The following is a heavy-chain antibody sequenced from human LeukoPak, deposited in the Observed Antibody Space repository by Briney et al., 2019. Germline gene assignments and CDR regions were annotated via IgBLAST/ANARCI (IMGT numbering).Heavy chain of an antibody. CDR3: AKPRRGTITTGAAYTH. Sequence: GGSLRLSCAASGFTFSSYAMHWVRQAPGKGLEWVSLISWDGGLTYYADSMEGRFTIYRDNSKNSLYLQMNSLRTEDTALYYCAKPRRGTITTGAAYTHWGQGTLVTVSS. J-gene: IGHJ4*02. D-gene: IGHD4-11*01. CDR2: ISWDGGLT. V-gene: IGHV3-43D*03. CDR1: GFTFSSYA.